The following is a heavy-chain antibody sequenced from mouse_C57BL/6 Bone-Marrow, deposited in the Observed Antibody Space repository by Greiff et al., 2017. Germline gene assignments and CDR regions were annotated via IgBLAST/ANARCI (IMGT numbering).Heavy chain of an antibody. Sequence: DVKLVESGGGLVKPGGSLKLSCAASGFTFSSYAMSWVRQTPEKRLEWVATISDGGSYTYYPDNVKGRFTISRDNAKNNLYLQMSHLKSEDTAMYYCARDKTAQATYAMDYWGQGTSVTVSS. J-gene: IGHJ4*01. CDR2: ISDGGSYT. CDR1: GFTFSSYA. CDR3: ARDKTAQATYAMDY. V-gene: IGHV5-4*01. D-gene: IGHD3-2*02.